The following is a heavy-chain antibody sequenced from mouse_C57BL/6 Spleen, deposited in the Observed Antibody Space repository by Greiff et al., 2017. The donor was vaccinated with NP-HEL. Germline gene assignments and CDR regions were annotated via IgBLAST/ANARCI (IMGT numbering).Heavy chain of an antibody. CDR2: INPNNGGT. V-gene: IGHV1-18*01. D-gene: IGHD1-1*01. Sequence: EVQLQESGPELVKPGASVKIPCKASGYTFTDYNMDWVKQSHGKSLEWIGDINPNNGGTIYNQKFKGKATLTVDKSSSTAYMELRSLTSEDTAVYYCARETTVVPYAMDYWGQGTSVTVSS. J-gene: IGHJ4*01. CDR1: GYTFTDYN. CDR3: ARETTVVPYAMDY.